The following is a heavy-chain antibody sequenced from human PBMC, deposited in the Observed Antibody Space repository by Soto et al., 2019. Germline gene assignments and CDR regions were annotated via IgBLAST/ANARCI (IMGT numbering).Heavy chain of an antibody. J-gene: IGHJ4*02. CDR3: AGGLNPDSSAYYSFAY. D-gene: IGHD3-22*01. CDR2: VGTANDNT. CDR1: GYTFTAYG. V-gene: IGHV1-18*01. Sequence: QVQMVQSGPEVKMPGASVKVSCKTSGYTFTAYGLAWLRQAPGQRPEWMGWVGTANDNTNYAEKFQGRVTMTTDTSTDTTYMDVRRLRSGDTAVYYFAGGLNPDSSAYYSFAYWGQGTLVTVSS.